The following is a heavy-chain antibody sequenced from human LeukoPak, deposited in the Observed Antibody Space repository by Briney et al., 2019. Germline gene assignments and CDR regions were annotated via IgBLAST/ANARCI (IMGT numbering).Heavy chain of an antibody. V-gene: IGHV1-18*01. J-gene: IGHJ6*02. CDR1: GYTFTSYD. Sequence: ASVKVSCKASGYTFTSYDISWVRQAPGQGLEWMGWISGYNGNTNYGQKFQGRATVTTDKSTSTAYMELRSLRSDDTAVYYCARGGGSGSNGMDAWGQGTTVTVSS. CDR2: ISGYNGNT. D-gene: IGHD3-10*01. CDR3: ARGGGSGSNGMDA.